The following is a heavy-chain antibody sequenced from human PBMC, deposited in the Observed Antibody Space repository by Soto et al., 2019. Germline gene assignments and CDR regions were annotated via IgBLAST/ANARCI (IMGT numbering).Heavy chain of an antibody. CDR1: GFTFSDYY. V-gene: IGHV3-11*01. J-gene: IGHJ6*02. D-gene: IGHD3-3*01. CDR3: ATDKTIVGGFGMYYYGMDV. Sequence: QVQPVESGGGLVKPGGSLRLSCAASGFTFSDYYMSWIRQAPGKGLEWVSYISSSGSTMYYADSVKGRFTISRDNAKNSLYLQMNSLRAEDMAVYYCATDKTIVGGFGMYYYGMDVWGQGTTVTVSS. CDR2: ISSSGSTM.